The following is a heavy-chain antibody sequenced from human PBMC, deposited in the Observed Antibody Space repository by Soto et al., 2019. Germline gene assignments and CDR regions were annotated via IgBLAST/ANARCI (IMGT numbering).Heavy chain of an antibody. CDR2: IIPILGIA. J-gene: IGHJ4*02. Sequence: QVQLVQSGAEVKKPGSSVKVSCKASGGTFSSYTISWVRQAPGQGLEWMGRIIPILGIANYAQKFQGRVTITADKSTSTAYMELSSLRSEDTAVYYCATSGYSYGTSPFAYWGQGTLVTVSS. V-gene: IGHV1-69*02. CDR3: ATSGYSYGTSPFAY. D-gene: IGHD5-18*01. CDR1: GGTFSSYT.